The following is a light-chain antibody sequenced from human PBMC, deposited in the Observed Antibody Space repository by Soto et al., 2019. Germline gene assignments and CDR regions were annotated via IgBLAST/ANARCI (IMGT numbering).Light chain of an antibody. CDR1: QSVRSW. CDR2: DAS. J-gene: IGKJ5*01. V-gene: IGKV1-5*01. Sequence: DIKMTQSPATLSASVGDRVTITCRASQSVRSWLAWYQQKPGTAPKLLIFDASRLESGVPSRFSGSGSGTDFTFTITSLQSDDVATYYCQQYASLPITFGQGTRLEI. CDR3: QQYASLPIT.